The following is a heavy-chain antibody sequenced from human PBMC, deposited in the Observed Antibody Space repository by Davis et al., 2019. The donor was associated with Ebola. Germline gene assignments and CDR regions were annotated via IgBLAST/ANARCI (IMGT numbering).Heavy chain of an antibody. CDR3: AKGFYDSSGYYYCTAFDI. Sequence: GESLKISCAGSGFTFSYYAMSWVRQAPGKGLEWVSSIGGSGTDTYYADSVKGRFTISRDNSKNTLYLQMNSLRAEDTGVYYCAKGFYDSSGYYYCTAFDIWGQGTMVTVSS. CDR1: GFTFSYYA. D-gene: IGHD3-22*01. V-gene: IGHV3-23*01. CDR2: IGGSGTDT. J-gene: IGHJ3*02.